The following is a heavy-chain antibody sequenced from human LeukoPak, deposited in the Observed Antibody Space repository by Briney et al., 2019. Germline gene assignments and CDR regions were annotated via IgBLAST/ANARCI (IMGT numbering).Heavy chain of an antibody. Sequence: PSETLSLTCSVSGYPISGGFYWGWIRQPPGKGLEWIGNIHHSGTTYYNPSLKSRVTISVDTSKNQLSLKLRSVSAADTAIYYCVRDGGSGYATYYYMDVWGKGTTVTVSS. D-gene: IGHD5-12*01. V-gene: IGHV4-38-2*02. CDR2: IHHSGTT. J-gene: IGHJ6*03. CDR1: GYPISGGFY. CDR3: VRDGGSGYATYYYMDV.